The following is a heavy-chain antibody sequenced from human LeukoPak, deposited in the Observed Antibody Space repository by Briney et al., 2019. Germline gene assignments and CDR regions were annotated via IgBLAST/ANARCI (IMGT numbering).Heavy chain of an antibody. CDR2: ISGYNGKT. D-gene: IGHD6-19*01. J-gene: IGHJ4*02. V-gene: IGHV1-18*01. Sequence: ASVKVSCKASGYTFNTYGITWVRQAPGQGLEWMGWISGYNGKTKYAQKLQDRVTMTTDTSTTTAYMELRSLRSDDTAVYYCARDRSSGWYPRVALDYWGQGTLVTVSS. CDR1: GYTFNTYG. CDR3: ARDRSSGWYPRVALDY.